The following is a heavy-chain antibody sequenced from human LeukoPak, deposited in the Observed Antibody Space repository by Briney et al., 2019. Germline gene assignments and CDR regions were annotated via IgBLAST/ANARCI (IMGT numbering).Heavy chain of an antibody. CDR3: ASLYDSSGYPEDDDAFDI. J-gene: IGHJ3*02. CDR1: GYTFTGYY. D-gene: IGHD3-22*01. CDR2: INPNSGGT. Sequence: ASVTVSCKASGYTFTGYYMHWVRQAPGQGLEWMGWINPNSGGTNYAQKFQGRVTMTRDTSISTAYMELSRLRSDDTAVYYCASLYDSSGYPEDDDAFDIWGQGTMVTVSS. V-gene: IGHV1-2*02.